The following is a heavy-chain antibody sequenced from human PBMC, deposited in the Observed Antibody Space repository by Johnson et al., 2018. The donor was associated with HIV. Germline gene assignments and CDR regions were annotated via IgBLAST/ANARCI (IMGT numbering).Heavy chain of an antibody. Sequence: QVQLVESGGGVVQPGGSLRLSCAASGFTFSSYGMHWVRQAPGKGLEWVAVIPYDGSNTYYADSVKCRFTISRDNSKTTVYLQMNSLRAEDTAVYYCAKGRELGYCAGGVCSDSFDVWGQGTLVTVSS. J-gene: IGHJ3*01. V-gene: IGHV3-30*02. CDR1: GFTFSSYG. D-gene: IGHD2-8*02. CDR3: AKGRELGYCAGGVCSDSFDV. CDR2: IPYDGSNT.